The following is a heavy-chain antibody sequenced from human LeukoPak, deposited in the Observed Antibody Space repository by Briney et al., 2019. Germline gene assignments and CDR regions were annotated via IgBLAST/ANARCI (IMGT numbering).Heavy chain of an antibody. V-gene: IGHV4-34*01. Sequence: SETLSLTCAVYGGSFSGYYWSWIRQPPGKGLEWIGEINHSGSTNYNPSLKSRVTISVDTSKNQSSLKLSSVTAADTAVYYCARGPTYYYGSGGNYFDYWGQGTLVTVSS. D-gene: IGHD3-10*01. CDR1: GGSFSGYY. CDR2: INHSGST. J-gene: IGHJ4*02. CDR3: ARGPTYYYGSGGNYFDY.